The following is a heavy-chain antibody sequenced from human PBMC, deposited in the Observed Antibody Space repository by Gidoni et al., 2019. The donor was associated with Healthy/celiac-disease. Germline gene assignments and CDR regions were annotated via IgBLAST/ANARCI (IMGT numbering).Heavy chain of an antibody. J-gene: IGHJ6*02. CDR3: AREDQTLGIAAAGPKQYYYYYYGMDV. CDR1: GGSFSGYY. V-gene: IGHV4-34*01. Sequence: QVQLQQWGAGLLKPSETLSLTCAVYGGSFSGYYWSWIRQPPGKGLEWIGEINHSGSTNYNPSLKSRVTISVDTSKNQFSLKLSSVTAADTAVYYCAREDQTLGIAAAGPKQYYYYYYGMDVWGQGTTVTVSS. CDR2: INHSGST. D-gene: IGHD6-13*01.